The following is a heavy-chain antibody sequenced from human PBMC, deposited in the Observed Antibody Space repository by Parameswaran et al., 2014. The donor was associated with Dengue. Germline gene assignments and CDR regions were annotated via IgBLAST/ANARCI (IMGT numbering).Heavy chain of an antibody. CDR2: ISGSGGST. CDR3: AKVRSGYPYYFDY. V-gene: IGHV3-23*01. J-gene: IGHJ4*01. D-gene: IGHD3-3*01. Sequence: VRQAPGKGLEWVSAISGSGGSTYYADSVKGRFTISRDNSKNTLYPQMNSLRAEDTAVYYCAKVRSGYPYYFDYWARNAGHRLL.